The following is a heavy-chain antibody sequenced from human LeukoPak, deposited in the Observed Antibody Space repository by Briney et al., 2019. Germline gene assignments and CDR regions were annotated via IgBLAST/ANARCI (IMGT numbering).Heavy chain of an antibody. CDR1: GITFSGYQ. Sequence: GGSLRLSCAASGITFSGYQMNWVRQAPGKGLEWVSYISSSSTIIHDADSVKGRFTISRDNAKNSLYLQMNSLRVEDTAVYYCARGQLAADFDYWGQGTLVTVSS. CDR3: ARGQLAADFDY. V-gene: IGHV3-48*03. J-gene: IGHJ4*02. D-gene: IGHD6-13*01. CDR2: ISSSSTII.